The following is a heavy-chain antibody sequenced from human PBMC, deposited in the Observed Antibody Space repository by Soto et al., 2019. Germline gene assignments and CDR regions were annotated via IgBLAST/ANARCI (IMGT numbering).Heavy chain of an antibody. V-gene: IGHV3-48*03. CDR1: GFIFSSYE. D-gene: IGHD2-21*02. J-gene: IGHJ6*02. Sequence: PGGSLRLSCAASGFIFSSYEMNWVRQAPGKGLEWVSYISSSGSTIYYADSVKGRFTISRDNAKNSLYLQMNSLTAEDTAVYYCARDIPYGGHSAVPYYGMDVWGQGTTVTVSS. CDR3: ARDIPYGGHSAVPYYGMDV. CDR2: ISSSGSTI.